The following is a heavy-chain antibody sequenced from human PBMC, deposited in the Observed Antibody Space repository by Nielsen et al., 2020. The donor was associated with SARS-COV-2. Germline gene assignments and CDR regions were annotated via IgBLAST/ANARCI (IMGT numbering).Heavy chain of an antibody. J-gene: IGHJ5*02. CDR3: ARDLYDFWSGPYNWFDP. Sequence: SVKVSCKASGGTFSSYAISWVRQAPGQGLEWMGGIIPIFGTANYAQKFQGRVTITADKSTSTAYMELSSLRSDDTAVYYCARDLYDFWSGPYNWFDPWGQGTLVTVSS. V-gene: IGHV1-69*06. CDR1: GGTFSSYA. CDR2: IIPIFGTA. D-gene: IGHD3-3*01.